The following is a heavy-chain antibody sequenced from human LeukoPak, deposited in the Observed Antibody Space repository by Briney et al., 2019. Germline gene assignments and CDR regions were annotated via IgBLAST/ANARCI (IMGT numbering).Heavy chain of an antibody. Sequence: GGSLRLSCAASGFTFNDYGMSWVRQAPGKGLEWVSGINWNGGRTGYADSVKGRFTISRDNAKTSLYLQMNSLRAEDTAVYYCARDLSGVTGYTYGRGIDYWGQGTLVTVSS. J-gene: IGHJ4*02. CDR3: ARDLSGVTGYTYGRGIDY. CDR2: INWNGGRT. D-gene: IGHD5-18*01. CDR1: GFTFNDYG. V-gene: IGHV3-20*04.